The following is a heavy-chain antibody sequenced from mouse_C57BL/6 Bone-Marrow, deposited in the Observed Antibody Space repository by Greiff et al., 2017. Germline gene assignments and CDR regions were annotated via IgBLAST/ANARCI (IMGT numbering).Heavy chain of an antibody. D-gene: IGHD2-3*01. J-gene: IGHJ3*01. V-gene: IGHV14-4*01. CDR3: TTDDGYFSWCAY. Sequence: VQLQQSGAELVRPGASVKLSCTASGFNIKDDYMHWVKQRPEQGLEWIGWIDPETGDTEYASKFQGKATITADTSSNTAYLQLSSLTTEDTAVYYCTTDDGYFSWCAYWGQGTLVTVSA. CDR2: IDPETGDT. CDR1: GFNIKDDY.